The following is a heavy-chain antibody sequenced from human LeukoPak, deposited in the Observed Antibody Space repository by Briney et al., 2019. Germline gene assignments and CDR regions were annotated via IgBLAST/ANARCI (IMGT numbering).Heavy chain of an antibody. CDR3: ARGAAAGVVPAASYYYYYGMDV. CDR1: GYTFTSYD. D-gene: IGHD2-2*01. CDR2: MNPNSGNT. Sequence: ASVKVSCKASGYTFTSYDINWVRQATGQGLEWMGWMNPNSGNTGYAQKFQGRVTMTRNTPISTAYMELSSLRSEDTAVYYCARGAAAGVVPAASYYYYYGMDVWGQGTTVTVSS. J-gene: IGHJ6*02. V-gene: IGHV1-8*01.